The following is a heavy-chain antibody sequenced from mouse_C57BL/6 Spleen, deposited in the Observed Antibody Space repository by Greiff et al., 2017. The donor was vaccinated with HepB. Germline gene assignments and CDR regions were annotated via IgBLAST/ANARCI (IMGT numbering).Heavy chain of an antibody. CDR1: GYTFTSYW. CDR2: IYPGSGST. Sequence: QVQLQQPGAELVKPGASVKMSCKASGYTFTSYWITWVKQRPGQGLEWIGDIYPGSGSTNYNEKFKSKATLTVDTSSSTAYMQLSSLTSEDSAVYYCARSGGYYDYYAMDYWGQGTSVTVSS. V-gene: IGHV1-55*01. J-gene: IGHJ4*01. D-gene: IGHD2-3*01. CDR3: ARSGGYYDYYAMDY.